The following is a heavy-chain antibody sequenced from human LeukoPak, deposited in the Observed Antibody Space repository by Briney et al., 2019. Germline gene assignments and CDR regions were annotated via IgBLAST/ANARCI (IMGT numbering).Heavy chain of an antibody. Sequence: SETLSLTCAVYGGSFSGYYWSWIRQPPGKGLEWIGEINHSGSTNYNPSLKSRVTISVDTSKNQFSLKLSSVTAADTPVYYCARVRAAAGSPYYGMDVWGQGTTVTASS. J-gene: IGHJ6*02. V-gene: IGHV4-34*01. CDR1: GGSFSGYY. CDR3: ARVRAAAGSPYYGMDV. CDR2: INHSGST. D-gene: IGHD6-13*01.